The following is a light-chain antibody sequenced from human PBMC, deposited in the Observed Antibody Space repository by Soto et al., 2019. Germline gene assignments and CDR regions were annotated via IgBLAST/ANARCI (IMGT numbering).Light chain of an antibody. CDR3: QQYDNLPLT. V-gene: IGKV1-33*01. Sequence: DIPMTQSPSSLSASVVDRVTITCQARQDISNYLNWYQQKPGKAPQLLIYDASNLETGVPSRFSGSRSGTDFTFTISSLQPEDIATYYCQQYDNLPLTSGQSTKLEIK. CDR1: QDISNY. CDR2: DAS. J-gene: IGKJ2*01.